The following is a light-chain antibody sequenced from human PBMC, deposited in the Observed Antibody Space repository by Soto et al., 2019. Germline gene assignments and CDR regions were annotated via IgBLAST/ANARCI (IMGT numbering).Light chain of an antibody. CDR3: QSYDSSLSGSYV. V-gene: IGLV1-40*01. J-gene: IGLJ1*01. Sequence: QSVLTQPPSVSGAPGQRVTIACTGSSPNIWAGYDVHWYQQLPGTAPKLLIYGNSNRPSGVPDRFSGSKSGTSASLAITGLQAEDEADYYCQSYDSSLSGSYVFGTGTKLTVL. CDR2: GNS. CDR1: SPNIWAGYD.